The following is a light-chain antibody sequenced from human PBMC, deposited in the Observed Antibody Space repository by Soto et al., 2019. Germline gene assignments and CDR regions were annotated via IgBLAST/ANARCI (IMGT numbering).Light chain of an antibody. V-gene: IGKV3-11*01. CDR2: AAS. CDR3: QQRSDWPWT. J-gene: IGKJ1*01. CDR1: QSVSSY. Sequence: EIVLTQSPATLSLSPGERATLSCGASQSVSSYVAWYQQKPGQAPRLLIYAASNRATGITARFSASGSGTDFTLTSSSLEPEDFADYYCQQRSDWPWTFGQGTKVEI.